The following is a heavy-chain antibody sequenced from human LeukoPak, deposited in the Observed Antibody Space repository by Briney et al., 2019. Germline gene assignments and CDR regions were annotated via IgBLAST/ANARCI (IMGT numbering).Heavy chain of an antibody. Sequence: SETPSLTCAVYGGSFSGYYWSWIRQPPGKGPEWIGEINHSGSTNYNPSLKSRVTISVDTSKNQFSLKLSSVTAADTAVYYCARGDIVVVPAARPGNYFDYWGQGTLVTVSS. D-gene: IGHD2-2*01. CDR1: GGSFSGYY. V-gene: IGHV4-34*01. CDR3: ARGDIVVVPAARPGNYFDY. J-gene: IGHJ4*02. CDR2: INHSGST.